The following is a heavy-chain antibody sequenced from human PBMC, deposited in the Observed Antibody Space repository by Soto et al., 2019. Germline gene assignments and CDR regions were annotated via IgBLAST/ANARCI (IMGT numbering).Heavy chain of an antibody. CDR3: TTGMATMYWYFDL. Sequence: GGSLRLSCAASGFTFSNAWMSWVRQAPGKGLEWVGRIKSKTDGGTTDYAAPVKGRFTISRDDSKNTLYLQMNSLKTEDTAVYYCTTGMATMYWYFDLWGRGTLVTVSS. J-gene: IGHJ2*01. D-gene: IGHD5-12*01. CDR1: GFTFSNAW. V-gene: IGHV3-15*01. CDR2: IKSKTDGGTT.